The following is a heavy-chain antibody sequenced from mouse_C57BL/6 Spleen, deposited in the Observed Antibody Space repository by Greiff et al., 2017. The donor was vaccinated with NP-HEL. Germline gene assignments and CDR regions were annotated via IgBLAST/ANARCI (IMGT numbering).Heavy chain of an antibody. CDR2: IDPETGGT. D-gene: IGHD2-5*01. J-gene: IGHJ2*01. CDR3: TRWDSNYDYYFDY. CDR1: GYTFTDYE. V-gene: IGHV1-15*01. Sequence: QVQLQQSGAELVRPGASVTLSCKASGYTFTDYEMHWVKQTPVHGLEWIGAIDPETGGTAYNQKFKGKAILTADKSSSTAYMELRSLTSEASAVYYCTRWDSNYDYYFDYWGQGTTLTVSS.